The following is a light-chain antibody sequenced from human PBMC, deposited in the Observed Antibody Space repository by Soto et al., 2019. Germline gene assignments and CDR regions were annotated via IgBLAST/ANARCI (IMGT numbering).Light chain of an antibody. V-gene: IGKV3-11*01. Sequence: EIVLTQSPATLSLSPGERATLSCRASQSIGTYLAWYQQKPGRAPSLLIYDASNRATGIPARFSGSGSGTDFTLTISSLEPEDFAVYYCQQRNNWPSFGQGTKLEIK. J-gene: IGKJ2*01. CDR1: QSIGTY. CDR2: DAS. CDR3: QQRNNWPS.